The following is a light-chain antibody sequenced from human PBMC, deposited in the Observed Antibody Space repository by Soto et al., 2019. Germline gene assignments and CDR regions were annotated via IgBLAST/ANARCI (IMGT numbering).Light chain of an antibody. CDR2: LGS. J-gene: IGKJ3*01. CDR1: QSLLHSNGYNY. V-gene: IGKV2-28*01. Sequence: DIVMTQSTLSLPVTPGEPASISCRSSQSLLHSNGYNYLDWYLQKPGQSPQLLIYLGSNRSSGVPDRFSGSGSGTDFTLKISRVEAEDVGVYYCMQALQTPFTFGPGTKGDIK. CDR3: MQALQTPFT.